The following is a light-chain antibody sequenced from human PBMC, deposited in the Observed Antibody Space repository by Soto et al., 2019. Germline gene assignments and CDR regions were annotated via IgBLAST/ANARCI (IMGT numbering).Light chain of an antibody. Sequence: QSALTQPASVSGSPGQSITISCTGTSSDVGGYNYVSCYQQHPGKDPKLMIYDVSNRHSGVSDRFSGANSGNTASLTISGLQAEYEDDYSCSSYTSSSTLSYVFGTGTKLTVL. V-gene: IGLV2-14*01. J-gene: IGLJ1*01. CDR3: SSYTSSSTLSYV. CDR1: SSDVGGYNY. CDR2: DVS.